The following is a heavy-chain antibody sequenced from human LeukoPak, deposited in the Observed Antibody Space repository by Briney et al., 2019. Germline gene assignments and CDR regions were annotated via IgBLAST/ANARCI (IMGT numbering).Heavy chain of an antibody. CDR2: IKQDGSEK. J-gene: IGHJ5*02. CDR3: AREQRISMIMMSRIWFDP. V-gene: IGHV3-7*01. D-gene: IGHD3-22*01. CDR1: GFTFSTYW. Sequence: AGGSLRLSCAASGFTFSTYWMHWVRQAPGKGLEWVANIKQDGSEKYYVDSVKGRFTISRDNAKNSLYQQMNGLRAEDTAVYYCAREQRISMIMMSRIWFDPWGQGTLVTVSS.